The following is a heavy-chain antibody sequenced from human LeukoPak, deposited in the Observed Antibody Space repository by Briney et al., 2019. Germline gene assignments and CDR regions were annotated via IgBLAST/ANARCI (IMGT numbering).Heavy chain of an antibody. Sequence: GGSLRLSCAASGFTFSSYGMHWVRQAPGKGLEWLAVISYDGSNKYYADSVKGRFTISRDNSKNTLYLQMNSLRAEDTAVYYCAKDTKVRGVPFDYWGQGTLVTVSS. V-gene: IGHV3-30*18. CDR1: GFTFSSYG. CDR3: AKDTKVRGVPFDY. CDR2: ISYDGSNK. D-gene: IGHD3-10*01. J-gene: IGHJ4*02.